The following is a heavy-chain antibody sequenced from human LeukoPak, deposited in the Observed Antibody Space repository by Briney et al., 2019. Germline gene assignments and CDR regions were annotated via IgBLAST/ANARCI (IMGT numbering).Heavy chain of an antibody. J-gene: IGHJ3*02. CDR3: ARARTPDAFDI. Sequence: PGGSLRLYCAASGFTFSSYNMNWVRQAPGKGLEWVSYISSSSSTIYYADSVKGRFTISRDNAKNSLYLQMNSLRAEDTAVYYCARARTPDAFDIWGQGTMVTVSS. CDR1: GFTFSSYN. CDR2: ISSSSSTI. V-gene: IGHV3-48*01.